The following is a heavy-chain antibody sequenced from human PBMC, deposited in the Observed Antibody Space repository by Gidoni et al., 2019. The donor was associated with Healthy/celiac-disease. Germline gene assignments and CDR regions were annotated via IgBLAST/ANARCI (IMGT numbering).Heavy chain of an antibody. J-gene: IGHJ4*02. V-gene: IGHV4-39*01. D-gene: IGHD2-21*02. CDR2: IYYSGRP. Sequence: QLHLQESGPGLVKPSETLSLTCNVSGGPIRSSSYYWGWIRQPPGKGLEWIGSIYYSGRPYYNPSLKSRVTISVDTSKNQFSLKLSSVTAADTAVYYCARAAYCGGDCYTLFDYWGQGTLVTVSS. CDR3: ARAAYCGGDCYTLFDY. CDR1: GGPIRSSSYY.